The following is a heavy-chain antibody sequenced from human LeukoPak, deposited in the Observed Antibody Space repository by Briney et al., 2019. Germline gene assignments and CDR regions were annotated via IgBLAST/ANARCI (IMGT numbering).Heavy chain of an antibody. CDR2: INDGSGT. Sequence: GGSLRLSCAASGFTFSRYWMHWVRQAPGKGLVWVSRINDGSGTTYADSVKGRFTISRDDAKNTLYLQMNSLRAEDTAVYYCVRGGESTWSWGQGTLVTVSS. V-gene: IGHV3-74*01. CDR3: VRGGESTWS. CDR1: GFTFSRYW. J-gene: IGHJ5*02. D-gene: IGHD2-15*01.